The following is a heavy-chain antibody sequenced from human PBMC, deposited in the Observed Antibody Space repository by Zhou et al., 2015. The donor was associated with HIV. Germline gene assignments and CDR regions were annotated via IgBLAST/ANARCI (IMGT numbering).Heavy chain of an antibody. CDR2: IIPILGIA. CDR3: ARRQDEDGSSQRSYYYYGMDV. CDR1: GGTFSSYT. V-gene: IGHV1-69*02. J-gene: IGHJ6*02. Sequence: QVQLVQSGAEVKKPGSSVKVSCKASGGTFSSYTISWVRQAPGQGLEWMGRIIPILGIANYAQKFQGRVTITADKSTSTAYMELSSLRSEDTAVYYCARRQDEDGSSQRSYYYYGMDVWGQGTTVTVSS. D-gene: IGHD1-26*01.